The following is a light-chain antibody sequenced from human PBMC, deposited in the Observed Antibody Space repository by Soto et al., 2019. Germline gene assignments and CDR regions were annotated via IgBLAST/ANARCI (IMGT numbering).Light chain of an antibody. Sequence: EIVLTQSPGTMSLPPVERSTLSCRXNQTVSSNYLAWCQQRPGQAPRLLIYGASIRATGFPARFSGSGSGTEFNITISSLQSEDSAVYYCQQYNNWPRATFGGGTKVDIK. V-gene: IGKV3-15*01. CDR3: QQYNNWPRAT. CDR2: GAS. J-gene: IGKJ4*01. CDR1: QTVSSN.